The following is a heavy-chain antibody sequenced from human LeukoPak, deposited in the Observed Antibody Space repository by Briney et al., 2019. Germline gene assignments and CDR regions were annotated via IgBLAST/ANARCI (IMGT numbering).Heavy chain of an antibody. D-gene: IGHD6-6*01. CDR2: ISSSSSYI. J-gene: IGHJ4*02. Sequence: GGSLRLSCAASGFTFSSYSMNWVRQAPGKGLEWVSSISSSSSYIYYADSVKGRFTISRDNAKNSLYLQMNSLRAEDTAVYYCARDLFGSSDHRAVPRGWGQGTLVTVSS. CDR1: GFTFSSYS. CDR3: ARDLFGSSDHRAVPRG. V-gene: IGHV3-21*01.